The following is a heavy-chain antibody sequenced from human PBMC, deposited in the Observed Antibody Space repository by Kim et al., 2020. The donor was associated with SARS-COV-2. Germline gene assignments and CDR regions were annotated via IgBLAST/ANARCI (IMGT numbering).Heavy chain of an antibody. V-gene: IGHV4-39*01. J-gene: IGHJ3*02. D-gene: IGHD2-21*01. CDR3: AESYCGGDCYPYAFDI. Sequence: PPPKSQVTISVDTSKNQFSLKLSAVTAADTAVYYCAESYCGGDCYPYAFDIWGQGTMVTVSS.